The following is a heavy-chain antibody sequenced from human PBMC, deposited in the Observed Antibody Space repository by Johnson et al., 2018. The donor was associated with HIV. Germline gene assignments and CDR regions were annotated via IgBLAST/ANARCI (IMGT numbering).Heavy chain of an antibody. V-gene: IGHV3-7*01. CDR2: IKQDGREN. J-gene: IGHJ3*02. D-gene: IGHD6-19*01. CDR1: GFTFSSYW. CDR3: AKPYSSCWPHIDAFDI. Sequence: VQLVESGGGLVQPGGSLRLSCAASGFTFSSYWMSWVRQAPGKGLEWVANIKQDGRENYYADAGKGRFNLSRDNSKNTLYLQMSSLRAEDTAVYYCAKPYSSCWPHIDAFDIWGQGTMVTVSS.